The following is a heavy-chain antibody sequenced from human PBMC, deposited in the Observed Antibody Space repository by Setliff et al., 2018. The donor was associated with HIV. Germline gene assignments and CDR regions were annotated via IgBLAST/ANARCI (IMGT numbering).Heavy chain of an antibody. CDR2: IIPIFETT. D-gene: IGHD3-22*01. J-gene: IGHJ3*02. Sequence: ASVKVSCKASGGTFGSYAISWVRQAPGQGLEWLGGIIPIFETTNYAQKFQGRVTITADKSTSTIYMELSSLRSEDTAVYYCARDSSRGNYYDSSGYYSMAFDIWGQGTMVTVSS. CDR3: ARDSSRGNYYDSSGYYSMAFDI. CDR1: GGTFGSYA. V-gene: IGHV1-69*06.